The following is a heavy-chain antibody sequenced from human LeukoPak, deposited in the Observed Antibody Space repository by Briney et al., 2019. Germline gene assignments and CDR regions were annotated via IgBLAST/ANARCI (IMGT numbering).Heavy chain of an antibody. CDR3: ARVRTGYYYWDC. CDR2: IKHDGSEK. CDR1: GFTFSIDW. V-gene: IGHV3-7*01. Sequence: GGSLRLSCATSGFTFSIDWMSWVRQAPGKGLEWVANIKHDGSEKYYVDSVKGRFTISRDNPKNSLYLQMNSLRAEDTAVYYCARVRTGYYYWDCWGQGTLVTVSS. D-gene: IGHD3-16*01. J-gene: IGHJ4*02.